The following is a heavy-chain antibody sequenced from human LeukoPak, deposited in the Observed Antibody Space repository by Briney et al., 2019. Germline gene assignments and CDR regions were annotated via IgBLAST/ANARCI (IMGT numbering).Heavy chain of an antibody. CDR3: VTYRTRHSKNPDF. V-gene: IGHV3-7*01. CDR1: GFTFSSYW. D-gene: IGHD3-16*02. J-gene: IGHJ4*03. CDR2: IEKDGREK. Sequence: PGGSLRLSCAASGFTFSSYWMTWVRQAPGQGLEWVANIEKDGREKNYVDSAKGRYAISRDNEKNSAYLQMHRLRVGARAVFHSVTYRTRHSKNPDFWGRGTLFTVSS.